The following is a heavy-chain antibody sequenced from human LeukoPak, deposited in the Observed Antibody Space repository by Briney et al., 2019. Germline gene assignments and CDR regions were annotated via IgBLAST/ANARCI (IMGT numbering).Heavy chain of an antibody. Sequence: SETLSLTCTVSGGSVSIGSYYWRWVRQPPGKGLEWIGYICYSGSTNYNPSLKSRVTISVDTSKNQFSLKLSSVTAEDTAVYYCARDNGGGTDSNILTGYLDYWGQGTLVTVSP. CDR1: GGSVSIGSYY. V-gene: IGHV4-61*01. CDR2: ICYSGST. CDR3: ARDNGGGTDSNILTGYLDY. D-gene: IGHD3-9*01. J-gene: IGHJ4*02.